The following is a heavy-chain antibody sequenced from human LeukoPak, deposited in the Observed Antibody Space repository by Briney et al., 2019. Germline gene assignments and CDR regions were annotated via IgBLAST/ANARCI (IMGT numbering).Heavy chain of an antibody. Sequence: ASVKVSFKASVYTFTSYYMHWVRQAPGQGLEWMGIINPSGGSTSYVQKFQGRVTMTRDTSTSTVYMELSNLRSEDKAVYYCARDRLRIVGATRSVTYYYGMDVWGQGTTVTVSS. CDR1: VYTFTSYY. J-gene: IGHJ6*02. CDR3: ARDRLRIVGATRSVTYYYGMDV. CDR2: INPSGGST. D-gene: IGHD1-26*01. V-gene: IGHV1-46*01.